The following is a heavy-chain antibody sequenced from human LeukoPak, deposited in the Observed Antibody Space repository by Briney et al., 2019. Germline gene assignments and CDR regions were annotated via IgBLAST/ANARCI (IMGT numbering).Heavy chain of an antibody. V-gene: IGHV3-30*18. Sequence: PGRSLRLSCAASGFTFSTYGMHWVRQAPGKGLEWVAVISYDGGEQHYGDSVKGRFSISRDDSKSTIYLQMNSLTVEDTALYYCAKPRTFYDILTVSFQQWGQGTWVSVSS. CDR2: ISYDGGEQ. D-gene: IGHD3-9*01. CDR3: AKPRTFYDILTVSFQQ. CDR1: GFTFSTYG. J-gene: IGHJ1*01.